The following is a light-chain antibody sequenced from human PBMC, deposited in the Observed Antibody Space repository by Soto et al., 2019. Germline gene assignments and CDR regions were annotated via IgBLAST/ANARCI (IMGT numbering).Light chain of an antibody. CDR1: QSVSSY. Sequence: EIVVTQSLATLSVSPGERATLSCRASQSVSSYLAWYQQKPGQAPRLLIYGASTRATGIPARFSGSGSGTEFTLTISSLQSEDFAVYYCQQYNNWPGWTFGQGTKVEIK. CDR3: QQYNNWPGWT. J-gene: IGKJ1*01. CDR2: GAS. V-gene: IGKV3-15*01.